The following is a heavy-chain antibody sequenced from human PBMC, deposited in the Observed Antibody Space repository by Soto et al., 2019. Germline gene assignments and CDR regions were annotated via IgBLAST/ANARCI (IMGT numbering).Heavy chain of an antibody. CDR2: ISGSGGST. J-gene: IGHJ4*02. Sequence: EVQLLESGGGLVQPGGSLRLSCAASGFTFSSYAMSWVRQAPGKGLEWVSAISGSGGSTYYADSVKGRFTISRDNSKNTLYLQMNSLRVEDTAVYYCAKDKGATLHFYYFDYWGQGTLVTVSS. CDR1: GFTFSSYA. V-gene: IGHV3-23*01. CDR3: AKDKGATLHFYYFDY.